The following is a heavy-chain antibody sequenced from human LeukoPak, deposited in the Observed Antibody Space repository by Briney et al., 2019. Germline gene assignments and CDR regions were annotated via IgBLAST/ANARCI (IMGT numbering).Heavy chain of an antibody. CDR3: ARGDGGDQGYFQD. CDR1: GFTLRNFW. D-gene: IGHD4-23*01. J-gene: IGHJ1*01. Sequence: GGSLRLSCAASGFTLRNFWMYWVRQGPGKGLEWVANINQPGNVQHYVDSVKGRFTISRDNAENSVSLHMNSLRADDTAVYYCARGDGGDQGYFQDWGQGTLVTVSS. CDR2: INQPGNVQ. V-gene: IGHV3-7*04.